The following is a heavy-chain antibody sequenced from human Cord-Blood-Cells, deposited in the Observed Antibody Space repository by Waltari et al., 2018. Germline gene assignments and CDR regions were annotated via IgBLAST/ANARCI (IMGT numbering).Heavy chain of an antibody. CDR1: GYSIRSGYY. Sequence: QVQLQESGPGLVKPSETLSLTCAVSGYSIRSGYYWGWIRQPPGKGLEWIGSIYHSGSTYYNPSLKSRVTISVDTSKNQFSLKLSSVTAADTAVYYCARGGLPVLFYWGQGTLVTVSS. V-gene: IGHV4-38-2*01. CDR2: IYHSGST. D-gene: IGHD3-16*01. CDR3: ARGGLPVLFY. J-gene: IGHJ4*02.